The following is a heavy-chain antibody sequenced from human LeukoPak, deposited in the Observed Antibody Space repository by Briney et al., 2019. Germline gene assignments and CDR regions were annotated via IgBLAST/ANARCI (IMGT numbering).Heavy chain of an antibody. V-gene: IGHV3-23*01. CDR2: ISGSGGST. CDR3: AKDLGVSGYYYDSSGAMDV. Sequence: GGSLRLSCAASGFTFSSYGMSWVRQAPGKGLEWVSAISGSGGSTYYADSVKGRFTISRDNSKNTLYLQMNSLRAEDTAVYYCAKDLGVSGYYYDSSGAMDVWGKGTTVTISS. D-gene: IGHD3-22*01. J-gene: IGHJ6*03. CDR1: GFTFSSYG.